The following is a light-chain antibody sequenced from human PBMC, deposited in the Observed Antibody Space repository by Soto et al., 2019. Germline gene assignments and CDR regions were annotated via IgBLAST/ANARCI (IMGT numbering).Light chain of an antibody. CDR3: QQYSTSPRT. V-gene: IGKV3-20*01. Sequence: EIVLTQSPGTLSLSPGRRATLSCRASRSVTSNYLAWYQQKPGQAPRLLIYGASIRATGIPDRFSGSGSGKDFTLTISRLEPEDFAVYYCQQYSTSPRTFGQGTKVEI. J-gene: IGKJ1*01. CDR1: RSVTSNY. CDR2: GAS.